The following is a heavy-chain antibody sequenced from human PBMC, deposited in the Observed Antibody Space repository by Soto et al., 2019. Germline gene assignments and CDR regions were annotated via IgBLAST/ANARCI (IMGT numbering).Heavy chain of an antibody. D-gene: IGHD3-16*01. V-gene: IGHV3-48*01. J-gene: IGHJ2*01. CDR3: ARDGWGANWYFDL. Sequence: PGGSLRLSCAASGFTFSSYSMNWVRQAPGKGLEWVSYISSSSSTIYYADSVKGRFTISRDKSKRTLFLQMNSLRVDDTAVYYCARDGWGANWYFDLWGRGTLVTVSS. CDR1: GFTFSSYS. CDR2: ISSSSSTI.